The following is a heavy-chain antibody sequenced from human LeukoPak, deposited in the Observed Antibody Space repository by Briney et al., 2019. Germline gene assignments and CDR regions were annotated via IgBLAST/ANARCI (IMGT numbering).Heavy chain of an antibody. Sequence: SDTLSLTCTVSGGSISSGGYYWSWIRQHPGKGLEWFGYIYYSGSTHYNPSLKSRVTISVDTSKNQFSLKLSSVTAADTAAYYCARDSPSYGMDVWGQGTTVTVSS. CDR1: GGSISSGGYY. CDR2: IYYSGST. V-gene: IGHV4-31*03. CDR3: ARDSPSYGMDV. J-gene: IGHJ6*02.